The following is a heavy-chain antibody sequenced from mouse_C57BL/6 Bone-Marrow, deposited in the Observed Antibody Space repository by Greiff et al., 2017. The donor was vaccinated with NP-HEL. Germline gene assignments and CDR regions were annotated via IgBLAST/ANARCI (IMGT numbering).Heavy chain of an antibody. D-gene: IGHD2-4*01. CDR2: ISYDGSN. CDR1: GYSITSGYY. CDR3: ARGDYDYEMDY. V-gene: IGHV3-6*01. J-gene: IGHJ4*01. Sequence: VQLKESGPGLVKPSQSLSLTCSVTGYSITSGYYWNWIRQFPGNKLEWMGYISYDGSNNYNPSLKNRISITRDTSKNQFFLKLNSVTTEDTATYYCARGDYDYEMDYWGQGTSVTVSS.